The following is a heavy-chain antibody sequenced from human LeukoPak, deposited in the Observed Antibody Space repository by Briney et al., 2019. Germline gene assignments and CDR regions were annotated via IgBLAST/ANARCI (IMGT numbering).Heavy chain of an antibody. Sequence: MXXVRQAPGKGLEWVAVISYDGCNKYYADSVKGRFTISRDNSKNTLYLQMNSLRAEDTAVYYCARDRAPDYWGQGTLVTVSS. J-gene: IGHJ4*02. CDR3: ARDRAPDY. V-gene: IGHV3-30*04. CDR2: ISYDGCNK.